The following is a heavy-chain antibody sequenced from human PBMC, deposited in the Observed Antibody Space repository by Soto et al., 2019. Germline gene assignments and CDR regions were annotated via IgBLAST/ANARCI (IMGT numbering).Heavy chain of an antibody. D-gene: IGHD6-13*01. CDR3: ARDKAAAAKGVHFDY. V-gene: IGHV3-33*01. J-gene: IGHJ4*02. CDR2: VWHDGKYK. Sequence: GGSLRLSCATSGFIFNNYGMHWVRQAPGKGLEWVAVVWHDGKYKYYADSVRGRFTISRDKSNNTVFLQMDSLRAEDTAVYYCARDKAAAAKGVHFDYWGQGSLVTVSA. CDR1: GFIFNNYG.